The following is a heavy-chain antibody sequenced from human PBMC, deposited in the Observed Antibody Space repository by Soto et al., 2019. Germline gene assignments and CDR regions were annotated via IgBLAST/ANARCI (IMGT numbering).Heavy chain of an antibody. J-gene: IGHJ4*02. CDR3: ARGYGDYLDY. D-gene: IGHD4-17*01. CDR2: IYYSGST. V-gene: IGHV4-59*01. CDR1: GGSLSSYY. Sequence: QVQLQESGPGLVKPSETLSLTCTVSGGSLSSYYWSWIRQPPGKGLEWIGYIYYSGSTNYNPSLKSRVTRAVDTSKNQCALKLSSGTAADTAVYYCARGYGDYLDYGGQGTLVTVSS.